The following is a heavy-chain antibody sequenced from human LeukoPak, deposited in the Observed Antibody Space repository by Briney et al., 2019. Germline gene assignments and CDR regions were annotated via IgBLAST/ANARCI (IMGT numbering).Heavy chain of an antibody. Sequence: GVSLRLSCAASGFTFDDYGMSWVRQAPGKGLEWVSGINWNGGSTGYADSVKGRFTISRDNAKNSLYLQMNSMRVEDTAVYFCTKEWSNAGTTISPPDYWGQGTLVTVSS. J-gene: IGHJ4*02. V-gene: IGHV3-20*04. D-gene: IGHD1-7*01. CDR2: INWNGGST. CDR1: GFTFDDYG. CDR3: TKEWSNAGTTISPPDY.